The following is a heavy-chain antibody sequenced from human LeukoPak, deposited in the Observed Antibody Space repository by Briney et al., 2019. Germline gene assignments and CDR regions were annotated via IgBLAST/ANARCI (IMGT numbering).Heavy chain of an antibody. D-gene: IGHD6-19*01. Sequence: GSLRLSCAASGFTFSSYEMNWVRQAPGKGLEWVSILYSGGSTYYADSVKGRFTISRDDSKNTVYLQMNSLRAEDTAVYYCARVYSSGWRYFDYWGQGTLVTVSS. CDR2: LYSGGST. CDR1: GFTFSSYE. V-gene: IGHV3-53*01. CDR3: ARVYSSGWRYFDY. J-gene: IGHJ4*02.